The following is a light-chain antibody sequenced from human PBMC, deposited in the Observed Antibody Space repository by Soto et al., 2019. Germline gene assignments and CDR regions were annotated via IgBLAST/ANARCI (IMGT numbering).Light chain of an antibody. J-gene: IGKJ1*01. CDR2: GAS. CDR1: QSVNNY. V-gene: IGKV3-20*01. Sequence: EIVLTQSPGTLSLSPGERATLSCRASQSVNNYLAWFQQKPGQAPRLLIYGASSRATGIPDRFTGSGSGTDFTLTISRLEPEDFAVYYCQQYGTSPQTFGQGTKVDIK. CDR3: QQYGTSPQT.